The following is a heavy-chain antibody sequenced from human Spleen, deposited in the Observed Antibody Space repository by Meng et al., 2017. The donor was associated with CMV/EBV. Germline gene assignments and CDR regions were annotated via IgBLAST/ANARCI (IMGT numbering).Heavy chain of an antibody. J-gene: IGHJ4*02. CDR3: ARGLYDSNGLDFDY. D-gene: IGHD3-22*01. CDR2: ISYDGSAN. CDR1: EFSFSSYA. Sequence: LSLTCAASEFSFSSYAMHWVRQAPGKGLEWVAAISYDGSANYYADSVKGRFTISSDDSKNLLYLQMNSLGGEDTALYYCARGLYDSNGLDFDYWGQGTLVTVSS. V-gene: IGHV3-30*14.